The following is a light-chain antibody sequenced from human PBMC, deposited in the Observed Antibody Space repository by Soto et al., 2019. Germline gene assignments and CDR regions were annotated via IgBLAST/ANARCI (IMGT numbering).Light chain of an antibody. CDR3: QQYNSYSPT. CDR1: QSISTW. CDR2: KAS. Sequence: DIQMKQSPSTLPASVGDRVTITCRASQSISTWLAWYQQEPGKAPKLLIHKASSLQRGVPSRFSGSGSGTDFTLTISSLHPDDFATYYCQQYNSYSPTFSQGTKVDI. V-gene: IGKV1-5*03. J-gene: IGKJ1*01.